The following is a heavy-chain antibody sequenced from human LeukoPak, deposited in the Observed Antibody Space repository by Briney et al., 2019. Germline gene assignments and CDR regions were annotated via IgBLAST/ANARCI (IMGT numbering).Heavy chain of an antibody. D-gene: IGHD5-24*01. CDR3: ARARSRDGYNSGDGFDI. CDR1: GFTFSDHY. V-gene: IGHV3-72*01. J-gene: IGHJ3*02. Sequence: GGSLRLSCAASGFTFSDHYIDWVRQAPGKGLEWVGRSRNEANSHTTEYAASVKGRFTISRDDSENSLYLQMNSLKTEDTAVYYCARARSRDGYNSGDGFDIWGQGTMVTVSS. CDR2: SRNEANSHTT.